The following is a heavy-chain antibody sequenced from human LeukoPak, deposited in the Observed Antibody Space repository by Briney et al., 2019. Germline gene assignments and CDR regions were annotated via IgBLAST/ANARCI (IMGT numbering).Heavy chain of an antibody. J-gene: IGHJ5*02. V-gene: IGHV3-21*01. D-gene: IGHD5/OR15-5a*01. Sequence: GGSLRLSCAASGFTFSSYSMNWVRQAPGKGLEWVSSISSSSSYTYYADSVKGRFTISRDNAKNSLYLQMNSLRAEDTAVYYCARDYTVLNWFDPWGQGTLVTVSS. CDR1: GFTFSSYS. CDR3: ARDYTVLNWFDP. CDR2: ISSSSSYT.